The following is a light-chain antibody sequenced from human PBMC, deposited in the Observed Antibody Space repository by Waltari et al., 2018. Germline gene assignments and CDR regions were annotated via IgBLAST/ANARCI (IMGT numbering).Light chain of an antibody. CDR3: QHYNNWPPWT. CDR1: QSVSHN. Sequence: EIVLTQSPATLSVSPGERATLSCRDSQSVSHNLAWYQQKPGHAPSLLIYGASTRAMCIPGWFSGSGSGTDVTLTISSLQSEEFAVYYCQHYNNWPPWTFGQGTKVEIK. CDR2: GAS. V-gene: IGKV3-15*01. J-gene: IGKJ1*01.